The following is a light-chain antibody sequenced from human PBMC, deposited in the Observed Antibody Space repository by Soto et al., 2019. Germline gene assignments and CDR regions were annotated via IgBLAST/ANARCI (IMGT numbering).Light chain of an antibody. CDR2: GAS. J-gene: IGKJ4*01. CDR3: QQYNNWPLT. CDR1: QSVTSN. Sequence: EIVMTQSPATLPVSPGERATLSCRASQSVTSNLAWYQQKPGQPPRRLIYGASTRATGIPARFSGSGSGTEFTLTISSLQSEDFAVYYRQQYNNWPLTFGGGTKVQIK. V-gene: IGKV3-15*01.